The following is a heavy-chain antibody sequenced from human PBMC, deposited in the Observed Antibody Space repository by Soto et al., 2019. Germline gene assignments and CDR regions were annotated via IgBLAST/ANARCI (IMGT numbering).Heavy chain of an antibody. CDR2: IKSKTDGGTT. D-gene: IGHD4-17*01. CDR3: TTFPNDYGDYVADY. V-gene: IGHV3-15*01. J-gene: IGHJ4*02. CDR1: GFTFSNTW. Sequence: LGGSLRLSCAASGFTFSNTWMSWVRQAPGKGLEWGGRIKSKTDGGTTDYAAPAKGRFTISRNDSKNTLYLQRNSLKTEDTAVYYCTTFPNDYGDYVADYWGQGTLVTVSS.